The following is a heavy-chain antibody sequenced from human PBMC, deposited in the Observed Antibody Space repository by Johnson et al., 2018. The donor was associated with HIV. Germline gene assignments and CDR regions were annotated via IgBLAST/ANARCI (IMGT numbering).Heavy chain of an antibody. J-gene: IGHJ3*02. CDR3: ATADSSGYFDAFDI. V-gene: IGHV3-74*02. Sequence: VQLVESGGGLVQPGGSLRLSCAASGFTFSSYWMHWVRQAPGKGLVWVSRINSDGSSTSYADSVKGRFTISRVNAKNTLYLQMNSLRAEDTAVYYCATADSSGYFDAFDIWGQGTMVTVSS. CDR1: GFTFSSYW. CDR2: INSDGSST. D-gene: IGHD3-22*01.